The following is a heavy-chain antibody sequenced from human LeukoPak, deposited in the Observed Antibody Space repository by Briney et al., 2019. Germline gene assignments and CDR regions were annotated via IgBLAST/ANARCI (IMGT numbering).Heavy chain of an antibody. V-gene: IGHV4-59*01. J-gene: IGHJ4*02. CDR1: GGSISSYY. D-gene: IGHD6-6*01. CDR3: AIEGVVKSDEQLVLDY. CDR2: IFHSGST. Sequence: SETLSLTCTVSGGSISSYYWSWIRQPPGKGLEWIGYIFHSGSTNYNPSLKSRVTMSVDTSKNQFSLKLSSVNAADTAVYYCAIEGVVKSDEQLVLDYWGQGTLVTVSS.